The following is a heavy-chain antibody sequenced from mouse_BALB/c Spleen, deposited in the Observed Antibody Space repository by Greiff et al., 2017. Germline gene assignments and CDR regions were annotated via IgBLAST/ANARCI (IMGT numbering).Heavy chain of an antibody. D-gene: IGHD2-2*01. Sequence: DVMLVESGGGLVQPGGSRKLSCAASGFTFSSFGMHWVRQAPEKGLEWVAYISSGSSTIYYADTVKGRFTISRDNPKNTLFLQMTSLRSEDTAMYYCARGGGYGDYFDYWGQGTTLTVSS. CDR3: ARGGGYGDYFDY. CDR2: ISSGSSTI. J-gene: IGHJ2*01. V-gene: IGHV5-17*02. CDR1: GFTFSSFG.